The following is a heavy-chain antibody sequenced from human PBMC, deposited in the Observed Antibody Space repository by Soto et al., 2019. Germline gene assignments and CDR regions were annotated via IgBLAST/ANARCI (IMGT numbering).Heavy chain of an antibody. J-gene: IGHJ4*02. CDR3: TYLWFGESPIGY. CDR2: IRSKANSYAT. Sequence: EVQLVESGGGLVQPGGSLKLSCAASGFTFSGSAMHWVRQASGKGLEWVGRIRSKANSYATAYAASVKGRFTISRDDSKNTAYLQMNSLKTEDTAVYYCTYLWFGESPIGYWGQGTLVSVSS. V-gene: IGHV3-73*02. D-gene: IGHD3-10*01. CDR1: GFTFSGSA.